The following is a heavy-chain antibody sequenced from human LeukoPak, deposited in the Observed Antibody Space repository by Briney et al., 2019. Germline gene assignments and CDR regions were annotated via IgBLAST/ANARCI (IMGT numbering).Heavy chain of an antibody. D-gene: IGHD3-22*01. Sequence: PSETLSLTCTVSGGSISSGDYYWSWIRQPPGKGLEWIGYIYYSGSTYYNPSLKSRVIISVDTSKNQFSLKLSSVTAADTAVYYCARVDYDSSGYYYLDYWGQGTLVTVSS. CDR2: IYYSGST. J-gene: IGHJ4*02. CDR1: GGSISSGDYY. V-gene: IGHV4-30-4*01. CDR3: ARVDYDSSGYYYLDY.